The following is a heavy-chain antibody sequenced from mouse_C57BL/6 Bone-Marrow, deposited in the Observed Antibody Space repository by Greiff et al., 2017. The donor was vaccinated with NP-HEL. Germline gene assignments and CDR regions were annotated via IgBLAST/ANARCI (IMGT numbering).Heavy chain of an antibody. J-gene: IGHJ2*01. CDR2: IDPETGGT. CDR3: IPHYYGSSYYFDY. V-gene: IGHV1-15*01. Sequence: QVQLKQSGAELVRPGASVTLSCKASGYTFTDYEMHWVKQTPVHGLEWIGAIDPETGGTAYNQKFKGKAILTADKSSSTAYMELRSLTSEDSAVYYCIPHYYGSSYYFDYWGQGTTLTVSS. CDR1: GYTFTDYE. D-gene: IGHD1-1*01.